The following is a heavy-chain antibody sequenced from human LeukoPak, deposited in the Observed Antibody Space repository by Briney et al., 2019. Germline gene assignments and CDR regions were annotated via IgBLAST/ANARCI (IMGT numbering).Heavy chain of an antibody. CDR1: GGSISSYS. CDR3: ARGRRSSGRHDASDI. V-gene: IGHV4-59*01. D-gene: IGHD6-25*01. Sequence: SETLSLTCTVSGGSISSYSWNWIRQPPGKGLDWIGYIDYSESTNYNPSLKSRVTISVDTAKNQFSLKLNSVTAADTAVYYCARGRRSSGRHDASDIWGQGTLVTVSS. J-gene: IGHJ3*02. CDR2: IDYSEST.